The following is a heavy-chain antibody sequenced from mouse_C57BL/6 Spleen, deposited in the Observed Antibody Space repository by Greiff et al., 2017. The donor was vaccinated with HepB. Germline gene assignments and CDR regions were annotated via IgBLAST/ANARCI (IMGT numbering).Heavy chain of an antibody. V-gene: IGHV1-82*01. CDR2: IYPGDGDT. CDR1: GYAFSSSW. Sequence: QVQLKESGPELVKPGASVKISCKASGYAFSSSWMNWVKQRPGKGLEWIGRIYPGDGDTNYNGKFKGKATLTADKSSSTAYMQLSSLTSEDSAVYFCARYAALYWYFDVWGTGTTVTVSS. J-gene: IGHJ1*03. CDR3: ARYAALYWYFDV.